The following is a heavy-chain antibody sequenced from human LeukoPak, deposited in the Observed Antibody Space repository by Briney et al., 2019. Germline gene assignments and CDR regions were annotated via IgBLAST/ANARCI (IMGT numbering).Heavy chain of an antibody. CDR1: GFTFSSYS. J-gene: IGHJ4*02. V-gene: IGHV3-15*01. CDR3: TTERITMIVVEIPPFDY. Sequence: GGSLRLSCGASGFTFSSYSMNWVRQAPGKGLEWVGRIKSKTDGGTTDYAAPVKGRFTISRDDSKNTLYLQMNSLKTEDTAVYYCTTERITMIVVEIPPFDYWGQGTLVTVSS. CDR2: IKSKTDGGTT. D-gene: IGHD3-22*01.